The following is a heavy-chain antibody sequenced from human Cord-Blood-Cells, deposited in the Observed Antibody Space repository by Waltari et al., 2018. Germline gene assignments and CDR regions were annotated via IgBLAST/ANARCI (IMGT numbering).Heavy chain of an antibody. CDR3: ARYRRKLWGDDAFDI. V-gene: IGHV1-18*04. CDR2: SSAYNGNT. Sequence: QVQLVQSGAEVKKPGASVKAACKPSGYTFTSHGISWVGQAPGQGPEWMGWSSAYNGNTNYAQKLQGRVTMTTDTSTSTAYMELRSLRSDDTAVYYCARYRRKLWGDDAFDIWGQGTMVTVSS. D-gene: IGHD7-27*01. J-gene: IGHJ3*02. CDR1: GYTFTSHG.